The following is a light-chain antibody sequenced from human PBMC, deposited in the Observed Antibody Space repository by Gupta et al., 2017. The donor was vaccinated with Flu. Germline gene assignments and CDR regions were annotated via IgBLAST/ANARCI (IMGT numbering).Light chain of an antibody. CDR3: QSYDSSLSAVV. CDR1: SSNIGAGYD. Sequence: QSVLTQPPSVSGAPGQRVTISCTGSSSNIGAGYDVHWYMQLPGTAPKLLIYSNNRRPPGVPDRFSGSKSGTSASLAITGFQAEDEADYYCQSYDSSLSAVVFGGGTSLTVL. CDR2: SNN. J-gene: IGLJ3*02. V-gene: IGLV1-40*01.